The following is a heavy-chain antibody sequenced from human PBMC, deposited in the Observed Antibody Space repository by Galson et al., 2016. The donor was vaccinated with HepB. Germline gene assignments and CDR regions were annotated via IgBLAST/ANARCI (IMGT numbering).Heavy chain of an antibody. J-gene: IGHJ4*02. CDR2: IIRHEPDT. CDR3: ARDNDYKIDF. D-gene: IGHD4-11*01. CDR1: GFIFSDYM. Sequence: SLRLSCAASGFIFSDYMMTWVRQAPGKGLEWVTSIIRHEPDTYYVDSVRGRLTISRDNAKNSLYLQMNNLRAEDTAVYYCARDNDYKIDFWGQGTLVTVSS. V-gene: IGHV3-7*01.